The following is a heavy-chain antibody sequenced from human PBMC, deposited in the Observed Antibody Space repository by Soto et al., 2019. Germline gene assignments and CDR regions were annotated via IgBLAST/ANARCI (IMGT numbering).Heavy chain of an antibody. J-gene: IGHJ6*02. D-gene: IGHD4-17*01. CDR2: INPNSGGT. CDR3: ARYMTTVTTNYYYGMDV. CDR1: GYTFTGYY. V-gene: IGHV1-2*04. Sequence: ASVKVSCKASGYTFTGYYMHWVRQAPGQGLEWMGWINPNSGGTNYAQKFQGWVTMTRDTSISTAYMELSRLRSDDTAVYYCARYMTTVTTNYYYGMDVWGQGTTVTVSS.